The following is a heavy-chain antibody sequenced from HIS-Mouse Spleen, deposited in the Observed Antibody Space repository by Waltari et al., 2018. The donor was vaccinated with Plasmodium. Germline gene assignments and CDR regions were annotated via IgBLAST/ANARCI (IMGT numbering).Heavy chain of an antibody. CDR1: GFTVSSNY. D-gene: IGHD1-26*01. J-gene: IGHJ4*02. V-gene: IGHV3-66*01. Sequence: EVQLVESGGGLVQPGGSLRLSCAASGFTVSSNYMSWVRQAPGKGLEWVSVIYSGGSTYYADSVKGRFTISRDNSKNTLYLQMNSLRAEDTAVYYWATPRVGGSYFDYWGQGTLVTVSS. CDR3: ATPRVGGSYFDY. CDR2: IYSGGST.